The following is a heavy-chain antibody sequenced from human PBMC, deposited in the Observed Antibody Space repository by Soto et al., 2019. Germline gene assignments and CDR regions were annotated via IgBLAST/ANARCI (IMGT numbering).Heavy chain of an antibody. D-gene: IGHD6-19*01. CDR1: GFTFSSYS. V-gene: IGHV3-48*01. Sequence: GGSLRLSCAASGFTFSSYSMNWVRQAPGKGLEWVSYISSSSTIYYADSVKGRFTISRDNAKNSLYLQMNSLRAEDTAVYYCARDRQWLIRLAPDYYFDYWGQGTLVTVSS. CDR2: ISSSSTI. J-gene: IGHJ4*02. CDR3: ARDRQWLIRLAPDYYFDY.